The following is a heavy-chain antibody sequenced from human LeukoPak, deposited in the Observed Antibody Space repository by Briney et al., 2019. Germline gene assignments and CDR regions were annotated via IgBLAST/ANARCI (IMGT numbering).Heavy chain of an antibody. V-gene: IGHV4-4*07. CDR3: ARDQYYYDSSGTYYMDV. D-gene: IGHD3-22*01. CDR2: IYTSGST. Sequence: NPSETLSLTCTVSGGSISSYYWSWIRQPAGKELEWIGRIYTSGSTNYNPSLKSRVTMSVDTSKNQFSLKLSSVTAADTAVYYCARDQYYYDSSGTYYMDVWGKGTTVTISS. CDR1: GGSISSYY. J-gene: IGHJ6*03.